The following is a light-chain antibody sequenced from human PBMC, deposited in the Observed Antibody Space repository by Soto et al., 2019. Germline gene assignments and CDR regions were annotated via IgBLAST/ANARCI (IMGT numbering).Light chain of an antibody. CDR1: QNIGNY. CDR2: EAS. J-gene: IGKJ1*01. Sequence: EIVLTQSPATLSLSPGERATLSCRASQNIGNYLAWYRQKPGQAPRLLIYEASNRATGIPARFSGSWSGTDVTLTISRLEPEDFAVYYCQQRSRWPPTWTFGQGTRVEIK. V-gene: IGKV3-11*01. CDR3: QQRSRWPPTWT.